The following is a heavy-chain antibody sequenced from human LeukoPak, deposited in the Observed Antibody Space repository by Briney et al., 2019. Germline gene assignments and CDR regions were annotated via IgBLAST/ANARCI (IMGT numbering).Heavy chain of an antibody. CDR1: GFTFSSYS. J-gene: IGHJ4*02. V-gene: IGHV3-21*06. D-gene: IGHD1-26*01. CDR3: ARSPSGRYSLIGFLEN. Sequence: GGSLRLSCAASGFTFSSYSMNWVRQAPGKGLEWVSSISTSSRYIYFADSVKGRFTISRDNAKNSLHMQMNSLRAEDTAIYYCARSPSGRYSLIGFLENWGQGTLVTVSS. CDR2: ISTSSRYI.